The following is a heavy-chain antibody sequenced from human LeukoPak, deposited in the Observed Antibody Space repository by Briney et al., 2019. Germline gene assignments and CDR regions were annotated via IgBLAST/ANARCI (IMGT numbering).Heavy chain of an antibody. J-gene: IGHJ2*01. D-gene: IGHD2-2*01. CDR3: ARDVRYCGTTSCWYIDL. CDR2: IYHSGTT. CDR1: DSFISSGYY. Sequence: SETLSLTCTVSDSFISSGYYWGWIRQPPGKGLEWIGSIYHSGTTYYNPSLKSRVTISVDTSKNHFSLKLSSVTAADTAVYYCARDVRYCGTTSCWYIDLWGRGTLVTVSS. V-gene: IGHV4-38-2*02.